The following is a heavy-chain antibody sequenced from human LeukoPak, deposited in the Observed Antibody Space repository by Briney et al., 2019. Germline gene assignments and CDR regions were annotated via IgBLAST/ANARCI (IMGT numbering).Heavy chain of an antibody. CDR2: IYYSGST. V-gene: IGHV4-31*03. D-gene: IGHD2-2*01. J-gene: IGHJ3*02. CDR3: ARRRYCSSTSCSRRDAFDI. Sequence: PSETLSLTCTVSGGSISSGGYYWSWIRQHPGKGLEWIGYIYYSGSTYYNPSLKSRVTISADTSKNQFSLKLSSVTAADTAVYYCARRRYCSSTSCSRRDAFDIWGQGTMVTVSS. CDR1: GGSISSGGYY.